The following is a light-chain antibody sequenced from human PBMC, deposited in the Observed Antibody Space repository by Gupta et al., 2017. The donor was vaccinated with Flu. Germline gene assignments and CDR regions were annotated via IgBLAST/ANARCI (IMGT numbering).Light chain of an antibody. CDR1: QSVTGNY. Sequence: EIVLTQSPGTLSLYPGERVTLSCRASQSVTGNYLVWYQQKPGEPPRLLIYGTSNRAPGIPARFSGGGSGTDFTLTISRLEPGDFAVYYCQQYGSMPFTFGPGTKVDFK. CDR2: GTS. V-gene: IGKV3-20*01. CDR3: QQYGSMPFT. J-gene: IGKJ3*01.